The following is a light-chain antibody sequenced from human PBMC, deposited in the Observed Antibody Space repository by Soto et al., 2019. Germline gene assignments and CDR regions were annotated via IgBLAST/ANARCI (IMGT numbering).Light chain of an antibody. CDR3: QSYDSSLSGVV. V-gene: IGLV1-40*01. CDR2: GNS. CDR1: SSNIGAGYD. J-gene: IGLJ2*01. Sequence: QSVLTQPPSVSGAPGQRVTISCTGSSSNIGAGYDVHWYQQLPGTAPKLLIYGNSNLPTGVPDRFSGSKSGTSASLAITGLQAEDDADYYCQSYDSSLSGVVFGGGTKLTVL.